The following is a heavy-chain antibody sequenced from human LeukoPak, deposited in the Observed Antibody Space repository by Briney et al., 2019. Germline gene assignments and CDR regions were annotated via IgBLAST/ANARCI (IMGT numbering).Heavy chain of an antibody. CDR3: ARGGSYYDFWSGYYDYYYYMDV. V-gene: IGHV4-59*01. Sequence: PSETLSLTCTVSGGSISSCNCSWVWPPPRKGLGWIWYIYYSGSTNNKPTLKSRVTISVDTSKNQFSLRLTSVTAAGTAVYYCARGGSYYDFWSGYYDYYYYMDVWGKGTTVTVSS. CDR2: IYYSGST. J-gene: IGHJ6*03. CDR1: GGSISSCN. D-gene: IGHD3-3*01.